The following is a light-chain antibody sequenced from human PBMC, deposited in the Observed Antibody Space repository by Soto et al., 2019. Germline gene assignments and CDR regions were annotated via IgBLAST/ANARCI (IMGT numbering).Light chain of an antibody. CDR2: DAS. Sequence: DIQITQSPPSLSASVGDKVIFNFQASQNINNYLNWYQQKPGRAPKLLIYDASNLEAGVPSRFRGSGSGTDFTFTISRLQPEDIATYYCQQYENLPTFGQGTRLEIK. CDR3: QQYENLPT. J-gene: IGKJ5*01. V-gene: IGKV1-33*01. CDR1: QNINNY.